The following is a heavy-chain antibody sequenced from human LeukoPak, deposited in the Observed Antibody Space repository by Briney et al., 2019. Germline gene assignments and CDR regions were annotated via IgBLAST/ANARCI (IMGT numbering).Heavy chain of an antibody. D-gene: IGHD3-10*02. CDR3: ARDNGPYVPIDY. CDR1: GYSISSGYY. CDR2: IDSSGSS. V-gene: IGHV4-38-2*02. Sequence: PSETLSLTCAVSGYSISSGYYWCWIRPPPGKGLEWIGSIDSSGSSYYNPSLKSRVTISVDTSKNQFSLKLSSVTAADTAVYYCARDNGPYVPIDYWGQGTLVTVSS. J-gene: IGHJ4*02.